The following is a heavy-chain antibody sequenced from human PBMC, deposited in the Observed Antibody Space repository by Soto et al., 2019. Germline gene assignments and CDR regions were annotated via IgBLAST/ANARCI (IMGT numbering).Heavy chain of an antibody. CDR3: AKDRADLRFLEWLLLGPFDP. J-gene: IGHJ5*02. V-gene: IGHV3-30*18. CDR2: ISYDGSNK. D-gene: IGHD3-3*01. CDR1: GFTFSSYG. Sequence: GGSLRLSCAASGFTFSSYGMHWVRQAPGKGLEWVAVISYDGSNKYYADSVKGRFTISRDNSKNTLYLQMNSLRAEDTAVYYCAKDRADLRFLEWLLLGPFDPWGQGTLVTVSS.